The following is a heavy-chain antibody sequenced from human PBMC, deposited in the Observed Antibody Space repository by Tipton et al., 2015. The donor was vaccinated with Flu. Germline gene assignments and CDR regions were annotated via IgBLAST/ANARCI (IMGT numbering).Heavy chain of an antibody. V-gene: IGHV3-23*01. CDR1: GFIFSTYG. J-gene: IGHJ4*02. CDR2: ISGGGAIR. CDR3: AKVIPELVAGLDY. D-gene: IGHD6-19*01. Sequence: SLRLSCAASGFIFSTYGMHWVRQAPGKGLEWVSAISGGGAIRYFADSVKGRFTISRDNSKNMLYLQMNSLRPEDTAIYYCAKVIPELVAGLDYWGQGTLVSVPS.